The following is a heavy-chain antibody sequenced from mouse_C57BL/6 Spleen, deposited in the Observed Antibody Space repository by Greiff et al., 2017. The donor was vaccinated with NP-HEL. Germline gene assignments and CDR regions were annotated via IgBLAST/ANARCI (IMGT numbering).Heavy chain of an antibody. CDR3: ARRPDYYGSGGFAY. CDR1: GYTFTDYY. J-gene: IGHJ3*01. Sequence: EVQLQQSGPELVKPGASVKISCKASGYTFTDYYMNWVKQSHGKSLEWIGDINPNNGGTSYNQKFKGKATLTVDKSSSTAYMELRSLTSEDSAVYYCARRPDYYGSGGFAYWGQGTLVTVSA. CDR2: INPNNGGT. V-gene: IGHV1-26*01. D-gene: IGHD1-1*01.